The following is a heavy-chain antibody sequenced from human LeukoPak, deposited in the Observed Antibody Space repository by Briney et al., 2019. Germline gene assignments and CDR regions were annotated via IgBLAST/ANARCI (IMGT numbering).Heavy chain of an antibody. CDR3: ATGRGYYYDH. D-gene: IGHD3-22*01. V-gene: IGHV3-33*01. CDR1: GFSFSTYG. J-gene: IGHJ4*02. Sequence: GGSLRLSCAASGFSFSTYGMHWVRQAPGKGLEWVAVAYGDGNNQYYADSVKGRFTIPKDISKNTLFVQMNSLRAEDTAVYYCATGRGYYYDHWGQGTLVTVSS. CDR2: AYGDGNNQ.